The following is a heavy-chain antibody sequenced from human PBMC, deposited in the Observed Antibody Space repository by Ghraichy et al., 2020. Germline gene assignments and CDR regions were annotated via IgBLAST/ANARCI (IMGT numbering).Heavy chain of an antibody. V-gene: IGHV1-18*01. CDR1: GYTFTSYG. CDR3: VRAPEYSSSSGGFDY. Sequence: ASVKVSCKASGYTFTSYGISWVRQAPGQGLEWMGWISGYNGNTNYAQELQGRVTMTTDTSTSTTYMELRSLRSDDTAVYYCVRAPEYSSSSGGFDYWGQGTLVTVSS. CDR2: ISGYNGNT. J-gene: IGHJ4*02. D-gene: IGHD6-6*01.